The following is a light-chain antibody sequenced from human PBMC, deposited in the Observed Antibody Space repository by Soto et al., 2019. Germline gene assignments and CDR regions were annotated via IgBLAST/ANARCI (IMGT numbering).Light chain of an antibody. Sequence: DIPMTQSPSSLSASVGDRVTITCRASQSISSYLNWYQQMPGKAPKLLIYAASSLQSGVPSRFSGSGSGTDFTLTISSLQPEDFATYYCQQSYSTPRTFGQGTKVEF. J-gene: IGKJ1*01. CDR1: QSISSY. CDR3: QQSYSTPRT. CDR2: AAS. V-gene: IGKV1-39*01.